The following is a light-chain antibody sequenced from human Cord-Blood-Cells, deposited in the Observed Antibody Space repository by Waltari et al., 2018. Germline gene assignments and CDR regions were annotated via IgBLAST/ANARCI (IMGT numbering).Light chain of an antibody. J-gene: IGLJ1*01. CDR2: DVS. CDR1: SSDVGGYNY. CDR3: SSYTSSSTLV. Sequence: QSALTQPASVSGSPGQSITISCTGTSSDVGGYNYVSWYQQHPGKAPKLMIYDVSKRPSGVSNRFSGSKSGNTASLTISGLHAEDEADYYCSSYTSSSTLVFGTGTKVTVL. V-gene: IGLV2-14*01.